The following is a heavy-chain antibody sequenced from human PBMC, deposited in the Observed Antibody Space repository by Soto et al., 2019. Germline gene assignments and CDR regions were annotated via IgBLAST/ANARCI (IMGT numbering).Heavy chain of an antibody. D-gene: IGHD3-16*01. J-gene: IGHJ4*02. CDR3: VLTACDINNCSYGGVR. CDR1: GFDFKTYG. CDR2: IGFDGTTI. Sequence: QGQLVESGGGVVKPGRSLRLSCVASGFDFKTYGMHWVRQAPGKGLEWGAVIGFDGTTIHYSDSVRGQFSISRDNSENTVSLQMNSLRVENSALYYCVLTACDINNCSYGGVRWGQGTLVTV. V-gene: IGHV3-33*01.